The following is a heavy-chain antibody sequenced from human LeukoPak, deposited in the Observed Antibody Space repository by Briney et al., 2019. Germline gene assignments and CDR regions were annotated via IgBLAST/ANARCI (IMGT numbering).Heavy chain of an antibody. CDR3: ARRAYIRYSIRFDP. CDR2: IYYSGST. J-gene: IGHJ5*02. V-gene: IGHV4-39*01. D-gene: IGHD6-13*01. Sequence: SETLSLTCTVSGGSISSSSYYWGWIRQPPGKGLEWIGSIYYSGSTYYNPSLKSRVTISVDTSKNQFSLKLSSVTAADTAVYYCARRAYIRYSIRFDPWGQGTLVTVSS. CDR1: GGSISSSSYY.